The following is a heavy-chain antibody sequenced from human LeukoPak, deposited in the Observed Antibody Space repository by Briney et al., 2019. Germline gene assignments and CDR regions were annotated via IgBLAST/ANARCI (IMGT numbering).Heavy chain of an antibody. V-gene: IGHV4-59*01. CDR1: GGSFSGYY. Sequence: SETLSLTCAVYGGSFSGYYWSWIRQPPGKGLEWIGYIYYSGSTNYNPSLKSRVTISVDTSKNQFSLKLSSVTAADTAVYYCARVGREQWLDKYYFDYWGQGTLVTVSS. D-gene: IGHD6-19*01. CDR2: IYYSGST. J-gene: IGHJ4*02. CDR3: ARVGREQWLDKYYFDY.